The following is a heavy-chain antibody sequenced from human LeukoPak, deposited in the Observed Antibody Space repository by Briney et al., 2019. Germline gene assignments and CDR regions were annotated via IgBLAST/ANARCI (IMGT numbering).Heavy chain of an antibody. CDR3: ARGHHYDFWSGCSWFDP. CDR1: GGSISSYY. Sequence: SETLSLICTVSGGSISSYYWSWIRQPPGKGLEWIGEINHSGSTNYNPSLKSRVTISVDTSKNQFSLKLSSVTAADTAVYYCARGHHYDFWSGCSWFDPWGQGTLVTVSS. D-gene: IGHD3-3*01. CDR2: INHSGST. J-gene: IGHJ5*02. V-gene: IGHV4-34*01.